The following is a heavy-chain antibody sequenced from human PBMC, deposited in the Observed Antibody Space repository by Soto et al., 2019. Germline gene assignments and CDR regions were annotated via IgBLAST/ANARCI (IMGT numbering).Heavy chain of an antibody. CDR2: IYYSGST. V-gene: IGHV4-59*08. CDR1: GGSISSYY. Sequence: TLSLTCTVSGGSISSYYWSWIRQPPGKGLEWIGYIYYSGSTNYNPSLKSRVTISVDTSKNQFSLKLSSVTAADTAVYYCARGPHSAAAHGFDYWGQGTLVTVSS. CDR3: ARGPHSAAAHGFDY. J-gene: IGHJ4*02. D-gene: IGHD6-13*01.